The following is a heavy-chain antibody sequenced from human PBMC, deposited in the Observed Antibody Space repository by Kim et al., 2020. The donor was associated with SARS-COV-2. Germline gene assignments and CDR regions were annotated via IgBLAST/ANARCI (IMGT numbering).Heavy chain of an antibody. V-gene: IGHV4-59*08. CDR3: ARHPAQHWYFDL. J-gene: IGHJ2*01. CDR2: IYYSGST. Sequence: SETLSLTCTVSGGSISSYYWSWIRQPPGKGLEWIGYIYYSGSTNYNPSLKSRVTISVDTSKNQFSLKLSSVTAADTAVYYCARHPAQHWYFDLWGRGTLVTVSS. CDR1: GGSISSYY. D-gene: IGHD2-2*01.